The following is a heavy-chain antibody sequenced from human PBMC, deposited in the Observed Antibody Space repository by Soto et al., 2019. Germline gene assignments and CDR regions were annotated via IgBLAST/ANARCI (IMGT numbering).Heavy chain of an antibody. D-gene: IGHD3-10*01. Sequence: GGSLRLPCAASGFTFSSYAMHWVRQAPGKGLEWVAVISYDGSNKYYADSVKGRFTISRDNSKNTLYLQMNSLRAEDTAVYYCARHMVRGVPTTLYYYYYGMDVWGQGTTVTVSS. J-gene: IGHJ6*02. CDR2: ISYDGSNK. CDR3: ARHMVRGVPTTLYYYYYGMDV. CDR1: GFTFSSYA. V-gene: IGHV3-30-3*01.